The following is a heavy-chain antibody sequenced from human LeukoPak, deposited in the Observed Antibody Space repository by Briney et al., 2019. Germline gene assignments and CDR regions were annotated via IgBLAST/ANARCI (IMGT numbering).Heavy chain of an antibody. CDR2: INPNSGGT. J-gene: IGHJ4*02. CDR1: GYXFTGYY. Sequence: GASVKVSCKASGYXFTGYYMHWVRQAPGQGLEWMGWINPNSGGTNYAQKFQGRVTMTRDTSISTAYMELSRLRSDDTAVYYCARDPDILYYFDYWGQGTLVTVSS. CDR3: ARDPDILYYFDY. V-gene: IGHV1-2*02. D-gene: IGHD2-15*01.